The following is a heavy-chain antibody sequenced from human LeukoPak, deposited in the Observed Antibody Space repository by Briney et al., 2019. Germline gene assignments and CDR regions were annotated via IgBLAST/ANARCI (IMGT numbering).Heavy chain of an antibody. CDR3: ARARGGLVFEY. Sequence: SQTLSPTCAVSGGSISSGGYSWSWIRQPPGKGLEWIGYIYHSGSTYYNPSLKSRVTISVDRSKNQFSLKLSSVTAADTAVYYCARARGGLVFEYWGQGTLVTVSS. D-gene: IGHD3-10*01. J-gene: IGHJ4*02. CDR2: IYHSGST. V-gene: IGHV4-30-2*01. CDR1: GGSISSGGYS.